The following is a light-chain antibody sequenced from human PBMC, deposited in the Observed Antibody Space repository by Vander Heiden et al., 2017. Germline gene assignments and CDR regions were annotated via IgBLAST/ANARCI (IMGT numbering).Light chain of an antibody. CDR1: GSTIGNNA. CDR2: YDD. CDR3: AAWDDSLNGVV. Sequence: QSVLTQPTSVCAVPRQSVTISCSGTGSTIGNNAVNWYQQLPGKAPKLLIYYDDLLPSGVSDRFSGSKSGTSASLAISGVQSEDEADYYCAAWDDSLNGVVFGGGTKLTVL. V-gene: IGLV1-36*01. J-gene: IGLJ2*01.